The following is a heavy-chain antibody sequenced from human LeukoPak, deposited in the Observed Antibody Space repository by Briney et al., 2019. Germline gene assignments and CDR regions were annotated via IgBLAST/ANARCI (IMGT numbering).Heavy chain of an antibody. J-gene: IGHJ5*02. CDR3: AGAPNYGDYVSGWFDP. Sequence: SVKVSCKASGGTFSSYAISWVRQAPGQGLEWMGRIIPILGIANYAQKFQGRVTITADKTTSTAYMELSSLRSEDTAVYYCAGAPNYGDYVSGWFDPWGQGTLVTVSS. CDR2: IIPILGIA. CDR1: GGTFSSYA. D-gene: IGHD4-17*01. V-gene: IGHV1-69*04.